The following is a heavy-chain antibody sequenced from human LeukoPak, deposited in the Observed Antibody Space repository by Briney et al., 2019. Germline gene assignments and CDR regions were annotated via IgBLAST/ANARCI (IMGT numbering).Heavy chain of an antibody. CDR1: GGSISSSNYY. J-gene: IGHJ6*03. CDR3: ARQQYQLLVYYYYYMDV. CDR2: IYYSGST. V-gene: IGHV4-39*07. D-gene: IGHD2-2*01. Sequence: ASETLSLTCTVSGGSISSSNYYWGWIRQPPGKGLEWIGSIYYSGSTYYNPSLKSRVTISVDTSTNQFSLKLSSVTAADTAVYYRARQQYQLLVYYYYYMDVWGKGTTVTVSS.